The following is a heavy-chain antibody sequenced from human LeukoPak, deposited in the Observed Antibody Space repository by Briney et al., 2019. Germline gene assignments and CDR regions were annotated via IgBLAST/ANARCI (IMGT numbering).Heavy chain of an antibody. J-gene: IGHJ5*02. CDR3: ARGGSPYYDSSGYSEGPWFDP. D-gene: IGHD3-22*01. CDR2: IIPIFGTA. Sequence: ASVKVSCKASGGTFSSYAISWVRQAPGQGLEWMGGIIPIFGTANCAQKFQGRVTITADESTSTAYMELSSLRSEDTAVYYCARGGSPYYDSSGYSEGPWFDPWGQGTLVTVSS. V-gene: IGHV1-69*13. CDR1: GGTFSSYA.